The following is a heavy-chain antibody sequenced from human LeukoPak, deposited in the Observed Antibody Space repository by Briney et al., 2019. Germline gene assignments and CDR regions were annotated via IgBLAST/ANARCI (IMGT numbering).Heavy chain of an antibody. J-gene: IGHJ4*02. D-gene: IGHD5-24*01. V-gene: IGHV3-30*03. CDR2: ISYDGSNK. Sequence: GRSLRLSCAASGFTFSSYGMHWVRQAPGKGLEWVAVISYDGSNKYYADSVKGRFTISRDNSKNTLYLQMNSLRVEDTAVYYCARWRWLQSEFDYWGQGSLVTVSS. CDR3: ARWRWLQSEFDY. CDR1: GFTFSSYG.